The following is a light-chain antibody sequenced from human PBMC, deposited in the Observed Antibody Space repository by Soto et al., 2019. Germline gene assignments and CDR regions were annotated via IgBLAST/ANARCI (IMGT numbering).Light chain of an antibody. CDR2: WAS. J-gene: IGKJ5*01. V-gene: IGKV4-1*01. Sequence: FVLTPSPDSLAVSLGDRATINCKSSQSVLYSSNNKNYLAWYQQKPGQPPKLLIYWASTRESGVPDRFSGSGSGIDFSMTVRGLLVADVARYYCQQLVYSPLTFGRGTRLDIK. CDR3: QQLVYSPLT. CDR1: QSVLYSSNNKNY.